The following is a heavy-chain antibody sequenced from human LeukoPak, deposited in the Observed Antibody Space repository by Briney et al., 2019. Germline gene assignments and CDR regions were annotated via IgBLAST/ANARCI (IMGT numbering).Heavy chain of an antibody. D-gene: IGHD2-8*01. CDR3: ARDPPGVRYGRPIFDF. CDR2: INPNRGET. CDR1: GYTFTAYL. V-gene: IGHV1-2*02. J-gene: IGHJ4*02. Sequence: ASVKVSCEASGYTFTAYLLHWVRQAPGQGLEWMGWINPNRGETDYAQNFQGRVTMTRDKSISTAYMELYSLRSDDTAVYYCARDPPGVRYGRPIFDFWGQGTLVTVSS.